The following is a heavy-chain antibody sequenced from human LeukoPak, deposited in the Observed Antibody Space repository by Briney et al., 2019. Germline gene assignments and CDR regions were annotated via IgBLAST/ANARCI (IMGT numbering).Heavy chain of an antibody. V-gene: IGHV3-30-3*02. CDR1: GFTFSRYA. Sequence: GRSLRLSCAASGFTFSRYALHWVRRAPGKGLEWVAVISSDGSNKYYAGSVEGRFTISRDNYNNTLLLQMNSLRAEDTAVYYCARTDISGWSRPLDCWGQGTLVTVSS. D-gene: IGHD6-19*01. CDR2: ISSDGSNK. CDR3: ARTDISGWSRPLDC. J-gene: IGHJ4*02.